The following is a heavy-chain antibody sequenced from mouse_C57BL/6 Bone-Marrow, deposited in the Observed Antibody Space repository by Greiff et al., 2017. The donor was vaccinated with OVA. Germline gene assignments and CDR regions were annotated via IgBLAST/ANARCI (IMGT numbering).Heavy chain of an antibody. J-gene: IGHJ3*01. CDR1: GYSITSGYY. D-gene: IGHD3-2*02. CDR2: ISYDGSN. Sequence: ESGPGLVKPSQSLSLTCSVTGYSITSGYYWNWIRQFPGNKLEWMGYISYDGSNNYNPSLTNRISITRDTSKNQFFLKLNSVTTEDTATYYCASSGYVFAYWGQGTLVTVSA. CDR3: ASSGYVFAY. V-gene: IGHV3-6*01.